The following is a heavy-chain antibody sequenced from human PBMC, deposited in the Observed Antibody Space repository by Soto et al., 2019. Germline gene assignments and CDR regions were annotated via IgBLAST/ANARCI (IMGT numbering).Heavy chain of an antibody. J-gene: IGHJ4*02. CDR3: ASAPNWNYGY. CDR2: INQDGSEK. D-gene: IGHD1-7*01. V-gene: IGHV3-7*01. Sequence: VQLAESGGGLVKPGGSLRLSCSVSGFTSSSYWMSWVRQVPGRGLEWVANINQDGSEKYYVDSVRGRFTISRDNAKNSLYLQMNSLRAEDTAVYYCASAPNWNYGYWGQGTLVTVSS. CDR1: GFTSSSYW.